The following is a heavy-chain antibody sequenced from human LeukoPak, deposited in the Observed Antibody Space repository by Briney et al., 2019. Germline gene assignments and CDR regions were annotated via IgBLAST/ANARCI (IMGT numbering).Heavy chain of an antibody. CDR3: ARSHDHLWGNYPDY. Sequence: PSETLSLICDVSGGSTDSTNWWNWVRQPPGKGLKWIGEIHHDGRINYNPSLKSRVTLSVDKSKNQFSLRLNSVTAADTAMYYCARSHDHLWGNYPDYWGQGTLVTVSS. CDR1: GGSTDSTNW. J-gene: IGHJ4*02. CDR2: IHHDGRI. V-gene: IGHV4/OR15-8*01. D-gene: IGHD3-16*02.